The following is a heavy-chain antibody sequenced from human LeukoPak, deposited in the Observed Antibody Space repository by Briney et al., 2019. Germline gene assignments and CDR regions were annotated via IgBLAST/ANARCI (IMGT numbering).Heavy chain of an antibody. J-gene: IGHJ4*02. CDR2: IKKDGSEK. CDR3: ARHLSGVTGYTYGRGIDY. CDR1: GFTFSFYW. V-gene: IGHV3-7*01. D-gene: IGHD5-18*01. Sequence: PGGSLRLSCAASGFTFSFYWMSWVRQAPGKGLEWVANIKKDGSEKYYVDSVKGRFTISRDNAKTSLYLQMISLRAEDTAVYYCARHLSGVTGYTYGRGIDYWGQGTLVTVSS.